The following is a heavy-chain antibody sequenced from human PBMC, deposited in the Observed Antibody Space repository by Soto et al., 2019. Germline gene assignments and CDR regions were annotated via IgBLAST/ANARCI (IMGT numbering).Heavy chain of an antibody. V-gene: IGHV4-31*03. CDR2: IYYSGST. CDR1: GGSISSGGYY. Sequence: SETLSLTCTVSGGSISSGGYYWSWIRQHPGKGLEWIGYIYYSGSTYYNPSLKSRVTISVDTSKNQFSLKLSSVTAADTAVYYCARSAYYYGSGSYYNRAFDIWGQGTMVTVSS. CDR3: ARSAYYYGSGSYYNRAFDI. D-gene: IGHD3-10*01. J-gene: IGHJ3*02.